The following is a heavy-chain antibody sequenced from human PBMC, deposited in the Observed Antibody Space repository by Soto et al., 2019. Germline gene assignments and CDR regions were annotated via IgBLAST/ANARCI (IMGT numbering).Heavy chain of an antibody. CDR3: ARDKQGFSYGYGSQYFYYHGLDV. D-gene: IGHD5-18*01. CDR1: GDSINSGDYY. J-gene: IGHJ6*02. Sequence: SETLSLTCIVSGDSINSGDYYWSWIRQPPGKGLEWIGNIHFSGRTYYSPSLKSRVTMSTGTSKDQFSLRLTYVTSADTAVYYCARDKQGFSYGYGSQYFYYHGLDVWGQGTTVTVSS. V-gene: IGHV4-30-4*01. CDR2: IHFSGRT.